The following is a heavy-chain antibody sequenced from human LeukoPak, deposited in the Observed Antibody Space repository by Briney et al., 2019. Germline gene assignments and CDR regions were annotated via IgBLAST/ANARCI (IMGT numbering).Heavy chain of an antibody. Sequence: SETLALTCTVSGGSISSYYWSWIRQPPGKGLEWIGYIYYTGTTNYNPSLKSRVTISVDTSKNQFSLKLGSVTAADTAVYYCARRNTGPADVWGQGTTVTVSS. V-gene: IGHV4-59*01. J-gene: IGHJ6*02. CDR1: GGSISSYY. D-gene: IGHD1-14*01. CDR3: ARRNTGPADV. CDR2: IYYTGTT.